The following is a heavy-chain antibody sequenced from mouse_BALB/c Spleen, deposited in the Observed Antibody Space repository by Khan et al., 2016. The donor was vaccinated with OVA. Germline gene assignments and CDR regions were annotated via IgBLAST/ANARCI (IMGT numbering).Heavy chain of an antibody. J-gene: IGHJ2*01. Sequence: EVQGVESGGGIVQPGGSRKRSGAASRFTISSYGMSWVRRTPDKRLEGVETIDSNGGSTDYPDSVKRRFTIQGGNAKNALYLQMHSLTSEDTAMYYCARSAIWGQGTTLTVSS. CDR2: IDSNGGST. CDR3: ARSAI. V-gene: IGHV5-6-3*01. CDR1: RFTISSYG.